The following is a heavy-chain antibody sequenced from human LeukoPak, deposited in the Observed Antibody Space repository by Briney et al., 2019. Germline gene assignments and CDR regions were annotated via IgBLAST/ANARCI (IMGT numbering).Heavy chain of an antibody. V-gene: IGHV1-2*02. CDR2: ITPTIGGT. Sequence: ASVKVSCKASGYTFTGYYMHWVRQAPGQGLEWMGWITPTIGGTNYAQKFQGRVTMTRDTSISTAYMELSRLRSDDTAVYYCARGRITMVRGVIIQYYFDYWGQGTLVTVSS. CDR3: ARGRITMVRGVIIQYYFDY. CDR1: GYTFTGYY. J-gene: IGHJ4*02. D-gene: IGHD3-10*01.